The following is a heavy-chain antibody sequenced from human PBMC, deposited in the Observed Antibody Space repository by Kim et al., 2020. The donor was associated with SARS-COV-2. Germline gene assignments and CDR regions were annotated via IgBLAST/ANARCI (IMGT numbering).Heavy chain of an antibody. D-gene: IGHD3-10*01. J-gene: IGHJ1*01. CDR2: INHSGST. Sequence: SETLSLTCAVYGGSFSGYYWNWIRRPPGKGLEWIGEINHSGSTNYNPSLKSRVTISVDTSKNQFSLKLSSVTAADTAVYYCARVFGSGSYYKGYLQHWGQGNLVTVSS. V-gene: IGHV4-34*01. CDR1: GGSFSGYY. CDR3: ARVFGSGSYYKGYLQH.